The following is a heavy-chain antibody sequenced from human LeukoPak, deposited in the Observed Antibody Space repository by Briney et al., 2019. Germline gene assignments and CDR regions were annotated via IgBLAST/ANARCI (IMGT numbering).Heavy chain of an antibody. CDR1: GGSISSYY. J-gene: IGHJ3*02. CDR3: ARRKCYYDSSGYIDAFDI. V-gene: IGHV4-59*08. D-gene: IGHD3-22*01. Sequence: PSETLSLTCTVSGGSISSYYWSWIRQPPGKGLGWVGYMHYSGGITSYNPSLKSRGTITVEKTTNQFSLRQSSVTAAATAVYYCARRKCYYDSSGYIDAFDIWGQETMVTVSS. CDR2: MHYSGGIT.